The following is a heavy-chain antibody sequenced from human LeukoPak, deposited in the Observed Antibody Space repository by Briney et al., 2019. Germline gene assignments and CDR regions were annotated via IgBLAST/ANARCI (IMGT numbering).Heavy chain of an antibody. CDR3: ARRFRGPDY. J-gene: IGHJ4*02. Sequence: SETLSLTCTVSGDSISSSSYYWGWSRQPPGKGLEWIGSIYYSGSTYYNSSLKSRVTISVDTSKNQFSLKLSSVTAADTAVYYCARRFRGPDYWGQGTLVTVSS. CDR2: IYYSGST. V-gene: IGHV4-39*01. D-gene: IGHD3-10*01. CDR1: GDSISSSSYY.